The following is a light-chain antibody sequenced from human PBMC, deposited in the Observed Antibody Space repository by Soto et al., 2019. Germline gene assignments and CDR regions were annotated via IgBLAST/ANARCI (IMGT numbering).Light chain of an antibody. CDR3: CSYAGSYVV. CDR1: SSDVGGYND. Sequence: QSALTQPRSVSGSPGQSVTISCTGTSSDVGGYNDVSWYQQHPGTAPKLMIYDVSKRASGVPGRFSGSKSGNTASLTISGLEAEDDADSYCCSYAGSYVVFGGGTKVTVL. J-gene: IGLJ2*01. V-gene: IGLV2-11*01. CDR2: DVS.